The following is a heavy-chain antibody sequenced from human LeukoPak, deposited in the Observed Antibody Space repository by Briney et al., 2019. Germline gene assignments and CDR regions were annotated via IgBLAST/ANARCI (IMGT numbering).Heavy chain of an antibody. V-gene: IGHV4-59*01. CDR1: GASIGSYY. CDR3: ARDRSDGSGYYGYYFDY. J-gene: IGHJ4*02. D-gene: IGHD3-22*01. CDR2: IYYIGNT. Sequence: PSETLSLTCIVSGASIGSYYWSWIRQPPGKGLEGIGHIYYIGNTDYNPSLRSRVTISVDTSKNQFSLRLSSVTAADTAVYYCARDRSDGSGYYGYYFDYWGQGTLVSVSS.